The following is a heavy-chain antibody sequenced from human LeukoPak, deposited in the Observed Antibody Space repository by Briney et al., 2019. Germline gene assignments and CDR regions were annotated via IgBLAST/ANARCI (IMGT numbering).Heavy chain of an antibody. D-gene: IGHD6-19*01. Sequence: PGGSLRLSCAASGFTFSSYGMHWVRQAPGKGLEWVAVISFDGSNEYYADSAKGRFTISRDDSKNTLYLQMNSLRAEDTAVYYCAKRRSGGSGWCMDYWGQGTLVTVSS. CDR1: GFTFSSYG. J-gene: IGHJ4*02. CDR2: ISFDGSNE. CDR3: AKRRSGGSGWCMDY. V-gene: IGHV3-30*18.